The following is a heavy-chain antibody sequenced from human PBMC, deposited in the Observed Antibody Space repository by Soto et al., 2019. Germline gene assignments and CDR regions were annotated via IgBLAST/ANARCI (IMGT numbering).Heavy chain of an antibody. D-gene: IGHD3-10*01. CDR3: ARDFPIEYCGSGSYRPGGMDV. J-gene: IGHJ6*02. Sequence: ASVKVSCKASGYTFTIYSMHWVRQAPGQRLEWMGWINAGNGNTKYSQKFQGRVTITRDTSASTAYMELSSLRSEDTAVYYCARDFPIEYCGSGSYRPGGMDVWGQGTTVTVSS. CDR2: INAGNGNT. CDR1: GYTFTIYS. V-gene: IGHV1-3*01.